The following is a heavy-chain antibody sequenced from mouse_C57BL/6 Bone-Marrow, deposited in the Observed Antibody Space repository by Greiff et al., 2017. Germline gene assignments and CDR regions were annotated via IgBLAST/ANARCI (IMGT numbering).Heavy chain of an antibody. D-gene: IGHD1-1*01. V-gene: IGHV14-4*01. J-gene: IGHJ3*01. CDR2: IDPENGDT. Sequence: VQLQQSGAELVRPGASVKLSCTASGFNIKDDYMHWVKQRPEQGLEWIGWIDPENGDTEYASKFQGKATITADTSSNTAYLQLSSLTSEDTAVYYCTTITTVVAPWGQGTLVTVSA. CDR3: TTITTVVAP. CDR1: GFNIKDDY.